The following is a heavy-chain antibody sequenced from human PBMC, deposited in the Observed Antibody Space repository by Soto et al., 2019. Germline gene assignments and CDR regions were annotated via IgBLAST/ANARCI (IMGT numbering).Heavy chain of an antibody. CDR2: INHSGST. D-gene: IGHD3-3*01. V-gene: IGHV4-34*01. CDR1: GGSFSGYY. CDR3: ARGSKRNTIFGVVKAPLFDY. Sequence: SETLSLTCAVYGGSFSGYYWSWIRQPPGKGLEWIGEINHSGSTNYNPSLKSRVTISVDTSKNQFSLKLSSVTAADTAVYYCARGSKRNTIFGVVKAPLFDYWGQGTLVTVSS. J-gene: IGHJ4*02.